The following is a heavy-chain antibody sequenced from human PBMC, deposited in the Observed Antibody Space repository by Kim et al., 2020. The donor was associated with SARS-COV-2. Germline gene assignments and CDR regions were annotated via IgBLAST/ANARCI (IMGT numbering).Heavy chain of an antibody. Sequence: SVKVSCKASGGTFSSYAISWVRQAPGQGLEWMGGIIPIFGTANYAQKFQGRVTITADESTSTAYMELSSLRSEDTAVYYCARVGGLAEERTYYYDSSGYYLGYWGQGTLVTVSS. CDR1: GGTFSSYA. CDR3: ARVGGLAEERTYYYDSSGYYLGY. V-gene: IGHV1-69*13. J-gene: IGHJ4*02. CDR2: IIPIFGTA. D-gene: IGHD3-22*01.